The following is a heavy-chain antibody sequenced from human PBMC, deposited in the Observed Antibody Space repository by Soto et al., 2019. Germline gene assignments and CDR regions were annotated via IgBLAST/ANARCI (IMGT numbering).Heavy chain of an antibody. CDR3: AKDLHSSGWAAYNFDY. Sequence: QVQLVESGGGVVQPGRSLRLSCAASGFTFSNYGMHWVRQAPGKGLEWVALISDDGSNKYYADSVKGRFTISRDSTKNTLSLQMNSLRAEDSAVYYCAKDLHSSGWAAYNFDYWGQGTLVTVSS. D-gene: IGHD6-25*01. CDR2: ISDDGSNK. J-gene: IGHJ4*02. CDR1: GFTFSNYG. V-gene: IGHV3-30*18.